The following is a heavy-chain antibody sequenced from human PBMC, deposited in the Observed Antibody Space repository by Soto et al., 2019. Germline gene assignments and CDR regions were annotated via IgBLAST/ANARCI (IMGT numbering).Heavy chain of an antibody. CDR3: ARGLVLLRYFDWLLWGPYFDY. D-gene: IGHD3-9*01. CDR1: GGSFSGYY. J-gene: IGHJ4*02. Sequence: SETLSLTCAVYGGSFSGYYWSWIRQPPGKGLEWIGEINHSGSTNYNPSLKSRVTISVDTSKNQFSLKLSSVTAADTAVYYCARGLVLLRYFDWLLWGPYFDYWGQGTLVTVSS. CDR2: INHSGST. V-gene: IGHV4-34*01.